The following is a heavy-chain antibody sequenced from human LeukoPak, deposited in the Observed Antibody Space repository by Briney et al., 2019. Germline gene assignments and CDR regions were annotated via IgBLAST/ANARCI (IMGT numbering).Heavy chain of an antibody. J-gene: IGHJ6*04. CDR3: ARDRDRDIIGDGMDV. D-gene: IGHD2-15*01. CDR2: LSHDAKNK. CDR1: GFSFSTYA. Sequence: GGSLRLSCAASGFSFSTYAMHWVRQAPGKGLEWVAVLSHDAKNKFYADSVKGRFTISRDNSKNTLDLQMNSLRPEDTAVYYCARDRDRDIIGDGMDVWGKGTTVTVSS. V-gene: IGHV3-30*19.